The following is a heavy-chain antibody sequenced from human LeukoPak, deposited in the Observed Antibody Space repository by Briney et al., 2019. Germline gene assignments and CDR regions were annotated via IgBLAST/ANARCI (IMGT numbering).Heavy chain of an antibody. D-gene: IGHD3-9*01. CDR1: GGTFSSYA. Sequence: GASVKVSCKAPGGTFSSYAISWVRQAPGQGLEWMGGIIPIFGTANYAQKFQGRVTITADESTSTAYMELSSLRSEDTAVYYCARGLRYSERSYYYGMDVWGKGTTVTVSS. V-gene: IGHV1-69*01. CDR3: ARGLRYSERSYYYGMDV. CDR2: IIPIFGTA. J-gene: IGHJ6*04.